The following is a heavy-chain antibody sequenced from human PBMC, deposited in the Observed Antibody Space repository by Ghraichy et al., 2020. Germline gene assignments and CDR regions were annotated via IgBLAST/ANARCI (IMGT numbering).Heavy chain of an antibody. CDR3: ARGSSVVRFYYYAGLDV. J-gene: IGHJ6*02. CDR2: ITSSSRFV. V-gene: IGHV3-48*02. D-gene: IGHD4-23*01. Sequence: GSLRLSCVGSGFTFSSYSMNWVRQSPGKGLEWVSYITSSSRFVSYADYVKGRFTISRNNPQNSLYLEMSSLTDDDTAVYYCARGSSVVRFYYYAGLDVCGQGTRVIVS. CDR1: GFTFSSYS.